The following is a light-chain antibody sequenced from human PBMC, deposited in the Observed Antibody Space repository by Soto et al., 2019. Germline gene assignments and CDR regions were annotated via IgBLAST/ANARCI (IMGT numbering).Light chain of an antibody. CDR2: AAS. J-gene: IGKJ3*01. CDR1: QGISNY. CDR3: QKYNSAST. Sequence: DIQMTQSPSSLSPSVGDRVTITCRASQGISNYLAWYQQKPGKVPKLLIYAASTLQSGVPSRFNGSGSGTDFTLTISSLQPEDVATYYCQKYNSASTFGPGTKVDIK. V-gene: IGKV1-27*01.